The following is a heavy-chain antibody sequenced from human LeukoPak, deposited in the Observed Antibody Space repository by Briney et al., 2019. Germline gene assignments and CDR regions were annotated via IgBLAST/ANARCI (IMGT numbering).Heavy chain of an antibody. CDR2: IYRSGST. V-gene: IGHV4-4*09. Sequence: SETLSLTCTVSGGSISSYYWSWIRQPPGKGLEWIGYIYRSGSTDYNPSLKSRVTISLDRSKNQFSLKLNSVTAADTAVYYCARLVTEPYYYMDVWGKGTTVTVSS. CDR3: ARLVTEPYYYMDV. J-gene: IGHJ6*03. D-gene: IGHD5-18*01. CDR1: GGSISSYY.